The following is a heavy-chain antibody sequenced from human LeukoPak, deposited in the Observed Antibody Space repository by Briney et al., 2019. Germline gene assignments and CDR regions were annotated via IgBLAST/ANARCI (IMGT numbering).Heavy chain of an antibody. CDR1: GFSLSNYA. Sequence: TGGSLRLSCVVSGFSLSNYAMSWVRQAPGKGLEWVSSISSSSSYIYYADSVKGRFTISRDNAKNSLYLQMNSLRAEDTAVYYCARDPADCSSTSCFTNPILDYWGQGTLVTVSS. CDR3: ARDPADCSSTSCFTNPILDY. D-gene: IGHD2-2*01. V-gene: IGHV3-21*01. CDR2: ISSSSSYI. J-gene: IGHJ4*02.